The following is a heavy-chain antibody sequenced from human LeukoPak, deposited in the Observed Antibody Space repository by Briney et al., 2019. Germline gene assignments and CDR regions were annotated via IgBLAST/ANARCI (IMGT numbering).Heavy chain of an antibody. CDR1: GFTFSSYA. V-gene: IGHV3-64*01. CDR2: ISSNGGST. J-gene: IGHJ4*02. Sequence: GGSLRLFRAASGFTFSSYAMHWVRQAPGKGLEYVSAISSNGGSTYYANSVKGRFTISRDNSKNTLYLQMGSLRAEDMAVYYCARGGVRDFWREYYFDYWGQGTLVTVSS. CDR3: ARGGVRDFWREYYFDY. D-gene: IGHD3-3*01.